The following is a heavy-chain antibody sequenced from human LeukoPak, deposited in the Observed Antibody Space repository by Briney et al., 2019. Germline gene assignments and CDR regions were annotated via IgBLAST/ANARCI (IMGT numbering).Heavy chain of an antibody. D-gene: IGHD2-2*01. Sequence: ASVKVSCKASGYTFTGYYMHWVRQAPGQGVEWMGWINPNSGGTNYAQKFQGRVTMTRDTSISTAYMELSRLGSDDTAVYYCARNPASDSSHEYFQHWGQGTLVTVSS. V-gene: IGHV1-2*02. CDR2: INPNSGGT. CDR3: ARNPASDSSHEYFQH. J-gene: IGHJ1*01. CDR1: GYTFTGYY.